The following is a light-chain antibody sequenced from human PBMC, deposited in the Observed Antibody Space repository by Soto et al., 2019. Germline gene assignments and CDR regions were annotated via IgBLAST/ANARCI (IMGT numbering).Light chain of an antibody. CDR2: ENN. CDR1: SSNIGAGYE. Sequence: QSVLTQPPSVSEAPGQRVTISCTGSSSNIGAGYEAHWYQQVPGTAPKLLIYENNNRPSGVPDRFSGSKSGTSASLAITGLLAEDEADYYCQSYDSSLSGYVFGTGTKVTVL. CDR3: QSYDSSLSGYV. V-gene: IGLV1-40*01. J-gene: IGLJ1*01.